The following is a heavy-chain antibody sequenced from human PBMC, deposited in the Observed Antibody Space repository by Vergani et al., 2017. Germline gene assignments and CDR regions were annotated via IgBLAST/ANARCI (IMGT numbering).Heavy chain of an antibody. V-gene: IGHV4-38-2*02. J-gene: IGHJ5*02. CDR2: IYHSGST. CDR3: ARHSGGYVLGSYEASFDP. D-gene: IGHD3-16*01. CDR1: GGSISSGYY. Sequence: QVQLQESGPGLVKPSETLSLTCTVSGGSISSGYYWGWIRQPPGKGLEWIGSIYHSGSTYYNPSLKSRVTISVDTSKNQFSLKLSSVTAADTAVYYCARHSGGYVLGSYEASFDPWGQGTLVTVSA.